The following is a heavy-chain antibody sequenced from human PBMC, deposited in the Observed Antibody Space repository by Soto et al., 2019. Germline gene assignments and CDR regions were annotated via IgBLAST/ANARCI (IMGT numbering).Heavy chain of an antibody. D-gene: IGHD6-13*01. J-gene: IGHJ6*02. CDR2: ISSNGGST. CDR3: VKCIAAAAYLGYGMDV. Sequence: GGSLRLSCSASGFTFSSYAMHWVRQAPGKGLEYVSAISSNGGSTYYADSVKGRFTISRDNSKNTLYLQMSSLRAEDTAVYYCVKCIAAAAYLGYGMDVWGQGTTVTVSS. V-gene: IGHV3-64D*08. CDR1: GFTFSSYA.